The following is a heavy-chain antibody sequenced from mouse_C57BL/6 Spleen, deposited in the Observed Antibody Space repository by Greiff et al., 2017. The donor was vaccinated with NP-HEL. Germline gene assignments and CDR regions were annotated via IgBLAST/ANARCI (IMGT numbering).Heavy chain of an antibody. J-gene: IGHJ2*01. Sequence: EVQRVESGGGLVQPGGSLKLSCAASGFTFSSYGMSWVRQTPDKRLELVATINSNGGSTYYPDSVKGRFTISSDNAKNTLYLQMSSLKSEDTAMYYCARMARTINWGQGTTLIVSS. CDR2: INSNGGST. CDR1: GFTFSSYG. V-gene: IGHV5-6-3*01. CDR3: ARMARTIN.